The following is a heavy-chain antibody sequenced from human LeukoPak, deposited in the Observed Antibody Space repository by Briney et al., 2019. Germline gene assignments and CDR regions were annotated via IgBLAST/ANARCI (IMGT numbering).Heavy chain of an antibody. V-gene: IGHV3-30-3*01. D-gene: IGHD4-11*01. CDR2: ISYDGSNK. Sequence: GGSLRLSCAASGFTFSSYAMHWVRQAPGKGLEWVAVISYDGSNKYYADSVKGRFTISRDNAKNSLYLQMSSLRAEDTAVYYCARDIGGMTTEYYFDYWGQGALVTVSS. CDR3: ARDIGGMTTEYYFDY. CDR1: GFTFSSYA. J-gene: IGHJ4*02.